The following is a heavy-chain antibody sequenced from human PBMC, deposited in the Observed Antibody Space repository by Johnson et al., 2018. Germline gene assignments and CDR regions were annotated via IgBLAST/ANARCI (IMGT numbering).Heavy chain of an antibody. V-gene: IGHV3-30*03. CDR2: ISYDGSNK. Sequence: VQLVETGGGVVQPGRSLRLSCAASGFTFSSYGMHWVRQAPGKGLEWVAVISYDGSNKYYADSVKGRFTISRDNSKNTLYLQRNSLRAEDTAVYYCARGARIQLYYYYYMDVWGKGTTVTVSS. CDR3: ARGARIQLYYYYYMDV. D-gene: IGHD5-18*01. J-gene: IGHJ6*03. CDR1: GFTFSSYG.